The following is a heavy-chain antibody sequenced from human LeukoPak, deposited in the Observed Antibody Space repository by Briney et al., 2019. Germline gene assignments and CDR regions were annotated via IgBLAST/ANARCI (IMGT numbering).Heavy chain of an antibody. D-gene: IGHD3-9*01. CDR3: ARDPYYDILTGYYKRSWFDP. CDR1: GYTFTGYY. CDR2: INPNSGGT. V-gene: IGHV1-2*02. Sequence: GASVKVSCTASGYTFTGYYMHWVRQAPGQGLEWMGWINPNSGGTNYAQKFQGRVTMTRDTSISTAYMELSRLRSDDTAVYYCARDPYYDILTGYYKRSWFDPWGQGTLVTVSS. J-gene: IGHJ5*02.